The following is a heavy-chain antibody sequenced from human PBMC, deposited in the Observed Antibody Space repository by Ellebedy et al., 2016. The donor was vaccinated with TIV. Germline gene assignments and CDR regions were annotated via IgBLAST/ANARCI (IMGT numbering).Heavy chain of an antibody. CDR1: DDSITTYF. J-gene: IGHJ4*02. CDR3: ARRGSVSGSRGYYFDF. D-gene: IGHD3-10*01. V-gene: IGHV4-59*01. CDR2: MSNTRYI. Sequence: MPSETLSLTCTVSDDSITTYFWSWIRQPLGKGLDWIGHMSNTRYINYNPSLQSRVTISLDTSKKQISLKLTSVTAAGTAVYYCARRGSVSGSRGYYFDFWGQGTQVAVSS.